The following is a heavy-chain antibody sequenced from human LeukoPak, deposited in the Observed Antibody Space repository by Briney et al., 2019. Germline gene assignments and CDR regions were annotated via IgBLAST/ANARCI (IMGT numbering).Heavy chain of an antibody. CDR2: IYYSGST. V-gene: IGHV4-59*07. D-gene: IGHD3-22*01. CDR1: GGSISSYY. Sequence: SDTLSLTCTVSGGSISSYYWSWIRQPPGKGLEWIGYIYYSGSTNYNPSLKSRVTISVDTSKNQFSLKLSSVTAADTAVYYCARYYYDSSGYYYIYWGQGTLVTVSS. J-gene: IGHJ4*02. CDR3: ARYYYDSSGYYYIY.